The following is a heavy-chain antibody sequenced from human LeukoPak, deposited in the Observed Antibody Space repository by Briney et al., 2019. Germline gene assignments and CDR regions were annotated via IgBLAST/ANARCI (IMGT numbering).Heavy chain of an antibody. V-gene: IGHV3-23*01. CDR3: AKRDGLVLADY. CDR1: GFTFSTYA. CDR2: ISSSGDST. J-gene: IGHJ4*02. Sequence: GGSLGLSCAASGFTFSTYAMNWVRQAPGKGLEWVSGISSSGDSTYHADSVKGRFTISRDNSKNTLFLQMSSLRAEDTAVYYCAKRDGLVLADYWGQGTLVTVSS. D-gene: IGHD3-3*01.